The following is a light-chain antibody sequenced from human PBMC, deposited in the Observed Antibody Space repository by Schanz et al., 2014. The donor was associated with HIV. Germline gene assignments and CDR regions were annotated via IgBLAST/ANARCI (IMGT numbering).Light chain of an antibody. V-gene: IGKV1-39*01. CDR1: QTISYY. Sequence: DIQMTQSPSSLSASVGDRVNITCRASQTISYYLNWYQQKPGKAPKLLIYATSSLQSGVPSRFSGSGSGTDFTLTVSCLQPEDFASYFCQQSYSAPFTFGPGTRLDIK. CDR2: ATS. CDR3: QQSYSAPFT. J-gene: IGKJ2*01.